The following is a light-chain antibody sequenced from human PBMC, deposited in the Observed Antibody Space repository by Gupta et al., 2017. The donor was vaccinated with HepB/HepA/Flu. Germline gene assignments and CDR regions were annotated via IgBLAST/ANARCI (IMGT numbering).Light chain of an antibody. J-gene: IGLJ2*01. CDR2: GKD. CDR1: SLRSYY. V-gene: IGLV3-19*01. CDR3: NYRDNSSNPRGV. Sequence: SSELTQDPAVSVAFGQSVRITCQGDSLRSYYASWYQQKPGQAPVLVIYGKDSRTSGIEDRFSGSSSGNNDSLNLTGAQAEDEDDDDWNYRDNSSNPRGVFGGGTKLTVL.